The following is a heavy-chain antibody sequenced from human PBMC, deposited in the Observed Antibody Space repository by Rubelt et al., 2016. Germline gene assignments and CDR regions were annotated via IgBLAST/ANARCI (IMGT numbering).Heavy chain of an antibody. D-gene: IGHD3-22*01. V-gene: IGHV3-15*07. CDR2: IKSKTDGGTT. Sequence: RQAPGKGLEWVGRIKSKTDGGTTDYAAPVKGRFTISRDDSKNTLYLQMNSLRAEDTAVYYCARGQRSGYYYLSNWFDPWGQGTLVTVSS. CDR3: ARGQRSGYYYLSNWFDP. J-gene: IGHJ5*02.